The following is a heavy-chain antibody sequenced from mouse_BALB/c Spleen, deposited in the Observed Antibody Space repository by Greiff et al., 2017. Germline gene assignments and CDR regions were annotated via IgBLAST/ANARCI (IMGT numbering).Heavy chain of an antibody. J-gene: IGHJ4*01. Sequence: EVQLVESGPDLVKPSQSLSLTCTVTGYSITSGYYWNWIRQFPGNKLEWMGYISYDGSNNYNPSLKNRISITRDTSKNQFFLKLNSVTTEDTATYYCARGGLDGNYVGAMDYGGQGTSVTVSS. V-gene: IGHV3-6*02. CDR3: ARGGLDGNYVGAMDY. CDR2: ISYDGSN. CDR1: GYSITSGYY. D-gene: IGHD2-1*01.